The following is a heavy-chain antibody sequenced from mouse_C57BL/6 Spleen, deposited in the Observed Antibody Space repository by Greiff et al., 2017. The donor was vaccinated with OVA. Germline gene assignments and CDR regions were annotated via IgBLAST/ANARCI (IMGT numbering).Heavy chain of an antibody. J-gene: IGHJ4*01. Sequence: EVKLVESGGDLVKPGGSLKLSCAASGFTFSSYGMSWVRQTPDKRLEWVATISSGGSYTYYPDSVKGRFTISRDNAKNTLYLQMSSLKSEDTAMYYCARHQGDYDAFFYAMDYWGQGTSVTVSS. V-gene: IGHV5-6*02. CDR1: GFTFSSYG. CDR3: ARHQGDYDAFFYAMDY. CDR2: ISSGGSYT. D-gene: IGHD2-4*01.